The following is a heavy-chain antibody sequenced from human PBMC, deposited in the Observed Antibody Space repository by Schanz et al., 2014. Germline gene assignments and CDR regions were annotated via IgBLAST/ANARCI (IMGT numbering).Heavy chain of an antibody. CDR1: GYTFTSDS. J-gene: IGHJ4*02. V-gene: IGHV1-46*03. CDR2: INPSGGST. Sequence: QVQLVQSGAEVKKPGASVKVSCKASGYTFTSDSMHWVRQAPGQGLEWMGMINPSGGSTTYAQKFQGRVSMTRDTSTSSVYMELSSLRSEDTAVYYCAGAFDSSGYYFDYWGRGTLVTVSS. CDR3: AGAFDSSGYYFDY. D-gene: IGHD3-22*01.